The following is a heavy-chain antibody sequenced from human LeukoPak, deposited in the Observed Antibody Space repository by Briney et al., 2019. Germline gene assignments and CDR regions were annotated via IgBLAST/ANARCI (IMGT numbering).Heavy chain of an antibody. CDR3: ARDIAATNFDY. V-gene: IGHV1-18*01. Sequence: GASVKVSCKASGYTFTNYGFSWVRQAPGQGLEWMGWISAKNGDTDYAQKFQGRVTLTTDTATNTAYMELRSLRSDDTAVYYCARDIAATNFDYWGQGTLLTVSS. J-gene: IGHJ4*02. CDR2: ISAKNGDT. CDR1: GYTFTNYG. D-gene: IGHD6-25*01.